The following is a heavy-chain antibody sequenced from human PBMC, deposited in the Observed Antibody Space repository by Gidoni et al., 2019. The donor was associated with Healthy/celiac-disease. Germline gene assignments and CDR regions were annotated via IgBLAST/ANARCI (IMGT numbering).Heavy chain of an antibody. CDR1: GYTFTSYA. D-gene: IGHD6-19*01. CDR3: ARAYSSGWYQSAFDI. V-gene: IGHV1-3*01. Sequence: QVQLVQSGAEVKKPGASVKVSCKASGYTFTSYAMHWVRQAPGQRLEWMGWINAGNGNTKYSQKFQGRVTITRDTSASTAYMELSSLRSEDTAVYYCARAYSSGWYQSAFDIWGQGTMVTVSS. CDR2: INAGNGNT. J-gene: IGHJ3*02.